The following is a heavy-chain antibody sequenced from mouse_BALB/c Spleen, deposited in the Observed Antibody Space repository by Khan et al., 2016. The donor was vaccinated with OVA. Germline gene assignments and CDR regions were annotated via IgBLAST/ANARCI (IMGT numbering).Heavy chain of an antibody. CDR3: ARDGSRYYYAMDY. CDR2: ISYSGST. CDR1: GYSITSDYA. Sequence: VQLKESGPGLVKPSQSLSLTCTVTGYSITSDYAWNWIRQFPGHKLEWMGYISYSGSTNYNPSLKSRISITRDTSKNQFFLQLNSVTTEDTATYCGARDGSRYYYAMDYWGQGTSVTVSS. D-gene: IGHD2-3*01. V-gene: IGHV3-2*02. J-gene: IGHJ4*01.